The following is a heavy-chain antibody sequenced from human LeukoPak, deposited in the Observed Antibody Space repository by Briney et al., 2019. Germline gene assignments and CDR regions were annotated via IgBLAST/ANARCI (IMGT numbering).Heavy chain of an antibody. V-gene: IGHV4-59*01. J-gene: IGHJ3*02. D-gene: IGHD3-22*01. CDR1: GGSISSYY. CDR2: IYYSGST. CDR3: TRGQYYYDSSGYTPDAFDI. Sequence: SETLSLTCTVSGGSISSYYWSWIRQPPGKGLEWIGYIYYSGSTNYNPSPKSRATISVDTSKNQFSLKLSSVTAADTAVYYCTRGQYYYDSSGYTPDAFDIWGQGTMVTVSS.